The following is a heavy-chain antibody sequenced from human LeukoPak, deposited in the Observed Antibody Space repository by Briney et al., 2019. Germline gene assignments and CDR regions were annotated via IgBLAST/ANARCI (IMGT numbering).Heavy chain of an antibody. D-gene: IGHD6-19*01. CDR1: GYSISSGYY. Sequence: SETLSLTCTISGYSISSGYYWGWIRQPPGRGLEWIGSIYHSGSTYYNPSLKSRVTISLDTSENQFSLKLSSVTAADTAVYYCARDLYSSGWGYFDYWGQGTLVTVSS. CDR2: IYHSGST. CDR3: ARDLYSSGWGYFDY. J-gene: IGHJ4*02. V-gene: IGHV4-38-2*02.